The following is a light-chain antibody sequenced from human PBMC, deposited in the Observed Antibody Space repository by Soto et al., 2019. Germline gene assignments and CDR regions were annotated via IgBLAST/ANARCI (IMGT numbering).Light chain of an antibody. Sequence: QSALTQPPSASGSPGQSVAISCTGTSSDVGGYNYVSWYQQHPGKAPKLMIYEVNKRPSGVPDRFSGSKSGNTASLTVSGLQAEDEADYYCQSNDNGLSGSDVFGTGTKVTVL. CDR3: QSNDNGLSGSDV. J-gene: IGLJ1*01. V-gene: IGLV2-8*01. CDR2: EVN. CDR1: SSDVGGYNY.